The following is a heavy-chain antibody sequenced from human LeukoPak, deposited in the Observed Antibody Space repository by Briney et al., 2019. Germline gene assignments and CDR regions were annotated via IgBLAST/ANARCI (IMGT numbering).Heavy chain of an antibody. D-gene: IGHD6-6*01. J-gene: IGHJ4*02. V-gene: IGHV1-69*04. CDR1: GGTFSSYA. Sequence: SVKVSCKASGGTFSSYAISWVRQAPGQGLEWMGRIITILSIANYAQKFHGRVTITADKSTSTAYMELSSLRSEDTAVYYCASLGTVARPGYFDYWGQGTLVTVSS. CDR2: IITILSIA. CDR3: ASLGTVARPGYFDY.